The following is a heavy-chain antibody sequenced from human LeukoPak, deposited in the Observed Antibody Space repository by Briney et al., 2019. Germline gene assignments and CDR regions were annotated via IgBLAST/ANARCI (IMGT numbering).Heavy chain of an antibody. Sequence: GGSLRLSCQASGFTFSNSAMSWVGQAPGKGLEWVSGISAIGHYTYNADSAKGGFTISRDNSKNTLYLQMNSLRAEDTALYFCAKDGSWGDYYFYFYIDVWGKGTTVTVSS. D-gene: IGHD3-16*01. CDR1: GFTFSNSA. J-gene: IGHJ6*03. CDR3: AKDGSWGDYYFYFYIDV. CDR2: ISAIGHYT. V-gene: IGHV3-23*01.